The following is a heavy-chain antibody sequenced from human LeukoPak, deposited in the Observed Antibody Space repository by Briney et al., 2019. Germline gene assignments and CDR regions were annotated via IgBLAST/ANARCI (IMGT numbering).Heavy chain of an antibody. V-gene: IGHV1-69*05. Sequence: SVKVSCKASGGTFSSYAISWVRQAPGQGLEWMGRIIPIFGTANYAQKLQGRVTITTDESTSTAYMELSSLRSEDTAVYYCAGGYCSSTSCYGNYYMDVWGKGTTVTVSS. D-gene: IGHD2-2*01. CDR3: AGGYCSSTSCYGNYYMDV. CDR2: IIPIFGTA. CDR1: GGTFSSYA. J-gene: IGHJ6*03.